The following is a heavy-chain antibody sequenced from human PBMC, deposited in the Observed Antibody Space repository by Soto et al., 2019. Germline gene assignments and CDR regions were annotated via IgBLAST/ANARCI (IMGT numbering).Heavy chain of an antibody. J-gene: IGHJ5*01. CDR3: VRDQKYFRVIGNWFDS. D-gene: IGHD2-2*01. CDR2: VSGNNGAS. V-gene: IGHV1-18*04. Sequence: GASVKVACKASGYTSADFGISWVRQAPGQGLEWMGWVSGNNGASNPAPKVQGRITMTLDTSTGVSYMALRSLRSDDTAIYYCVRDQKYFRVIGNWFDSYDRGT. CDR1: GYTSADFG.